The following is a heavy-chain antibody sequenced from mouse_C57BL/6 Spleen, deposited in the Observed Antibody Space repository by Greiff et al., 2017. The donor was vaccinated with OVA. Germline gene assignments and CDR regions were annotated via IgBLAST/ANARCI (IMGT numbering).Heavy chain of an antibody. CDR3: ARDGDFYSYFDY. D-gene: IGHD1-1*01. CDR1: GYSITSGYY. V-gene: IGHV3-6*01. J-gene: IGHJ2*01. CDR2: ISYDGSN. Sequence: EVQLQQSGPGLVKPSQSLSLTCSVTGYSITSGYYWNWIRQFPGNKLEWMGYISYDGSNNYNPSLKNRISITRDTSKNQFFLKLNSVTTEDTATYYCARDGDFYSYFDYWGQGTTLTVSS.